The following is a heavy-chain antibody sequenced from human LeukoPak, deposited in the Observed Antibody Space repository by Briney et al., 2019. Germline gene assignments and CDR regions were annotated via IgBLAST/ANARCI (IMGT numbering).Heavy chain of an antibody. J-gene: IGHJ4*02. CDR1: GGSISSYY. D-gene: IGHD4-11*01. V-gene: IGHV4-59*01. CDR2: IYYSGST. Sequence: SETLSLTCTVSGGSISSYYWSWIRQPPGKGLEWIGYIYYSGSTNYNPSLKSRVTISVDTSKNQFSLKLSSVTAADTAVYYCARVPSREVTTDRSYFSYWGQGTLVTVSS. CDR3: ARVPSREVTTDRSYFSY.